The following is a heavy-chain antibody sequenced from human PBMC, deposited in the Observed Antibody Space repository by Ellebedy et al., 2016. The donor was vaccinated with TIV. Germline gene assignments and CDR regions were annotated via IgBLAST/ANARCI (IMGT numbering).Heavy chain of an antibody. CDR1: GFIFSDYT. D-gene: IGHD1-26*01. CDR2: ISSGSSYI. CDR3: ARGVGLHHSYYFDY. J-gene: IGHJ4*02. V-gene: IGHV3-21*01. Sequence: GESLKISCAASGFIFSDYTINWVRQAPGKGLEWVSSISSGSSYIYYADSMKGRFTISRDKAKNSLYLQMNSLRDEDTAVYYCARGVGLHHSYYFDYWGQGTLVTVSS.